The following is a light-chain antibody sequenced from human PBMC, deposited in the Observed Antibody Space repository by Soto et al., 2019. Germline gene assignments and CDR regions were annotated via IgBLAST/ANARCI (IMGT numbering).Light chain of an antibody. V-gene: IGLV2-14*01. CDR1: SSDVGRYNY. Sequence: QSALTQPASVSGSPGQSITISCTGTSSDVGRYNYVSWYRQHPGTAPKLIISDVNSRPSWISNRFSGAKSGNTASLTSCGLQAEDEAYYYCSSYTSDITQVFGGGTKLTVL. J-gene: IGLJ3*02. CDR3: SSYTSDITQV. CDR2: DVN.